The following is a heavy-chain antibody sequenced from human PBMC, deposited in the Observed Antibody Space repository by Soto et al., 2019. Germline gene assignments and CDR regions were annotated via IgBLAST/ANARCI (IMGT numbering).Heavy chain of an antibody. Sequence: GSLRLSCAASGFSFSGSAMHWVRQASGKGLEWVGRIKSKTNNYATAYAASVKGRFTISRDDSKNTAYLQMNSLKTEDTAVYYCTRLPNWNFRFDPWGQGTL. CDR1: GFSFSGSA. CDR3: TRLPNWNFRFDP. J-gene: IGHJ5*02. D-gene: IGHD1-7*01. CDR2: IKSKTNNYAT. V-gene: IGHV3-73*01.